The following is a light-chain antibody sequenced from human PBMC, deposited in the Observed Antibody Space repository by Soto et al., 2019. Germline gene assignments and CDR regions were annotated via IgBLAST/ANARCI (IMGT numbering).Light chain of an antibody. Sequence: SYELTHPPSVSGAPGQTARITCGRNNIGIKSVHWYQQKPGQAPALVVYDDSDRPSRIPERISGSNSGNTATLTISRVEVGDEADYYCQVWDSSREHVVFGGGTKVTVL. J-gene: IGLJ2*01. CDR1: NIGIKS. CDR3: QVWDSSREHVV. CDR2: DDS. V-gene: IGLV3-21*02.